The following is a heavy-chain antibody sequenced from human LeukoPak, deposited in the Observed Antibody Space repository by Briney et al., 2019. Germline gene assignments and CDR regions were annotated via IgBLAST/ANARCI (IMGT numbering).Heavy chain of an antibody. CDR1: GFTFRRYW. CDR2: TNEDGSIT. Sequence: GGSLRLSCAVSGFTFRRYWMHWVRQVPGKGLMWVSRTNEDGSITNYADSMKGRFTISRDNAENTLYLHLNSLRVEDTAIYYCARDVGGSGSYWGQGTLVTVSS. V-gene: IGHV3-74*01. J-gene: IGHJ4*02. CDR3: ARDVGGSGSY. D-gene: IGHD3-10*01.